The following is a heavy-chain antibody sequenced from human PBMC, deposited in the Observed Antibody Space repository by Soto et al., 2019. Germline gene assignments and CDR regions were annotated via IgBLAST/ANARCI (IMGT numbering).Heavy chain of an antibody. CDR3: ARLDESTSGIEQQLGNWFDP. J-gene: IGHJ5*02. D-gene: IGHD6-13*01. V-gene: IGHV4-39*01. Sequence: SETLSLTCTVSGGSISSSSYYWGWIRQPPGKGLEWIGSIYYSGSTYYNPSLKSRVTISVDTSKNQFSLKLSSVTAADTAVYYCARLDESTSGIEQQLGNWFDPWGQGTLVTVSS. CDR1: GGSISSSSYY. CDR2: IYYSGST.